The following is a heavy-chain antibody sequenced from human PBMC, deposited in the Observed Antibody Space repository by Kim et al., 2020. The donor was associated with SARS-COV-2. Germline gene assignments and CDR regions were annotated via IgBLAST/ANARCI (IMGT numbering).Heavy chain of an antibody. CDR1: GFTFSSYG. D-gene: IGHD3-3*01. CDR2: ISYDGSNK. CDR3: AKGNYDFWSGPFVGDAFDI. J-gene: IGHJ3*02. V-gene: IGHV3-30*18. Sequence: GGSLRLSCAASGFTFSSYGMHWVRQAPGKGLEWVAVISYDGSNKYYADSVKGRFTISRDNSKNTLYLQMNSLRAEDTAVYYCAKGNYDFWSGPFVGDAFDIWGQGTMVTVSS.